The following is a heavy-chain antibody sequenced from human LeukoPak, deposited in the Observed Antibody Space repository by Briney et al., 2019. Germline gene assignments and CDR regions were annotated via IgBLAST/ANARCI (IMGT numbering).Heavy chain of an antibody. V-gene: IGHV4-61*02. CDR1: GGSISSGSYY. CDR3: ARGYSSSHPHNWFDP. CDR2: IYTSGST. D-gene: IGHD6-6*01. J-gene: IGHJ5*02. Sequence: SQTLSLTCTVSGGSISSGSYYWSWIRQPAGKGLEWIGRIYTSGSTNYNPPLKSRVTISVDTSKNQFSLKLSSVTAADTAVYYCARGYSSSHPHNWFDPWGQGTLVTVSS.